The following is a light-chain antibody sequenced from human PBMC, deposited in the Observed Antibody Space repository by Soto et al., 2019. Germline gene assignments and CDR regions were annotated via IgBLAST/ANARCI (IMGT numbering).Light chain of an antibody. Sequence: QSVLAQPASVSGSPGQSITISCSVTISDFVVYNYVSWYQQHPGKAPKIILYGVSNRPSGVSNRFSGSKSGNTASLTISGLQAEDEADYYCSSHTTTSSALQVFGTGTKVTLL. CDR1: ISDFVVYNY. V-gene: IGLV2-14*01. CDR3: SSHTTTSSALQV. CDR2: GVS. J-gene: IGLJ1*01.